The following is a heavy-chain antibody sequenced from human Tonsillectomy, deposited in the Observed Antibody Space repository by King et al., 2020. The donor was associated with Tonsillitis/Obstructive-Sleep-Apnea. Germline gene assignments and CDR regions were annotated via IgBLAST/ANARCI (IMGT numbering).Heavy chain of an antibody. CDR3: LTAPGI. J-gene: IGHJ4*02. Sequence: DVQLVESGGGLVKPGGSLRLSCAVSGFTFSNVWMNWVRQAPGKGLEWVGHIKSKTDGGTTDYAAPVKGRFTISRDDSKNTLYMEMNSLKTEDTAVYYCLTAPGIWGQGTLVTVSP. V-gene: IGHV3-15*01. CDR2: IKSKTDGGTT. D-gene: IGHD6-13*01. CDR1: GFTFSNVW.